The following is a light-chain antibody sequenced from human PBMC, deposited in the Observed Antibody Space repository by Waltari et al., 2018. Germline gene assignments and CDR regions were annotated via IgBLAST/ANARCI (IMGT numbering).Light chain of an antibody. CDR3: QQYNNWPLT. CDR1: QSVNSK. CDR2: GAS. J-gene: IGKJ4*01. V-gene: IGKV3-15*01. Sequence: EIVMTQSPATLSVSPGERATLSCRASQSVNSKLAWYQQKPGQAPSLLIYGASTRATDIPARFSGSGSGTDFTLTITSLQSEDFAVFHCQQYNNWPLTFGGGTKVEIK.